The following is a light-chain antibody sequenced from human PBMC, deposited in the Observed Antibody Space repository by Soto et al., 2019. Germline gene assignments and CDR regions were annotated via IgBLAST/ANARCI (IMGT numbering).Light chain of an antibody. Sequence: QSVLTQPASVSGSPGQSITISCTGTSSDIGTYNYVSWNQQHPGKAPKVIIYEVSNRPSGVSNRFSGSKSGNTAPLTISGLQAEDEADYYCSSYTSSNTLVFGTGTKVTVL. CDR1: SSDIGTYNY. CDR3: SSYTSSNTLV. CDR2: EVS. J-gene: IGLJ1*01. V-gene: IGLV2-14*01.